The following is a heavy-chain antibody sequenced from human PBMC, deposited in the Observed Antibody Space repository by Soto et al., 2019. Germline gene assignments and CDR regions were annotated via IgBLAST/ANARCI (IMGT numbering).Heavy chain of an antibody. CDR2: IYTSGST. J-gene: IGHJ6*02. Sequence: PSETLSLTCTVSGGSISSYYWSLLRQPAGKGLEWIGRIYTSGSTNYNPSLKSRVTMSVDTSKNQFSLKLSSVTAADTAVYYCARERFYYDSSGYYYPYYYYYGMDVWGQGTTVTVSS. CDR1: GGSISSYY. V-gene: IGHV4-4*07. D-gene: IGHD3-22*01. CDR3: ARERFYYDSSGYYYPYYYYYGMDV.